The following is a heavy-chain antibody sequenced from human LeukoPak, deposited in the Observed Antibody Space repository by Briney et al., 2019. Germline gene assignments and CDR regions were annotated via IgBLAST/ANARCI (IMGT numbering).Heavy chain of an antibody. CDR2: VTGDGSST. CDR3: AKDRDTTGYEH. Sequence: PGGSLRLSCAASGFTFEDYAMHWVRQAPGKGLEWVSFVTGDGSSTYYAASVKGRFTISRDNSKNSLYLQMNSLRIEDTALYYCAKDRDTTGYEHWGQGTLVTVSS. V-gene: IGHV3-43*02. CDR1: GFTFEDYA. D-gene: IGHD3-22*01. J-gene: IGHJ1*01.